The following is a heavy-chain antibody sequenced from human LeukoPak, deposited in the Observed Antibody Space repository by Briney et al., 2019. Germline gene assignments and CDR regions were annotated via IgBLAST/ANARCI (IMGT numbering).Heavy chain of an antibody. D-gene: IGHD2/OR15-2a*01. J-gene: IGHJ4*02. CDR3: ARGFYEPFAR. CDR2: VDYNGST. Sequence: PSETLSLTCTVSGASVSISHWNWIRQSPGKGLEWIANVDYNGSTKYNPSLRGRGTMSLGTAKNQFYLKLESVTAADTARYYCARGFYEPFARWGQGTLVIVSS. V-gene: IGHV4-59*02. CDR1: GASVSISH.